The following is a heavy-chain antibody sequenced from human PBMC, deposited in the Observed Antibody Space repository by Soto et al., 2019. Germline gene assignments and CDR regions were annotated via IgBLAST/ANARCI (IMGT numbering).Heavy chain of an antibody. Sequence: ASVKVSCKASGYTFTGYGISWVRQAPGQRLEWMGWISTYNGNTNYAARLQGRVTMTTDTSTSTAYMELRSLTSDDTAVYYCAAMLIVGATPYYFEYWDEGNLVTVSS. V-gene: IGHV1-18*01. CDR1: GYTFTGYG. CDR3: AAMLIVGATPYYFEY. D-gene: IGHD1-26*01. J-gene: IGHJ4*01. CDR2: ISTYNGNT.